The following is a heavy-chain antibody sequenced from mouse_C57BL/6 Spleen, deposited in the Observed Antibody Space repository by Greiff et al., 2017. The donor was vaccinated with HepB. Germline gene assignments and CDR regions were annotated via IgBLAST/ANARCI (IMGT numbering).Heavy chain of an antibody. D-gene: IGHD2-3*01. J-gene: IGHJ1*03. CDR3: VREDDGYYGSYWYFDV. Sequence: EVQGVESGGGLVQPKGSLKLSCAASGFTFNTYAMHWVRQAPGKGLEWVARIRSKSSNYATYYADSVKDRFTISRDDSQSMLYLQMDSLRTEDTAMDDCVREDDGYYGSYWYFDVWGTGTTVTVSS. V-gene: IGHV10-3*01. CDR2: IRSKSSNYAT. CDR1: GFTFNTYA.